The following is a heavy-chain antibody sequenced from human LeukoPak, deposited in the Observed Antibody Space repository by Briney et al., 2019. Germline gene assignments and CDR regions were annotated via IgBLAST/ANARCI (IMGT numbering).Heavy chain of an antibody. CDR3: ARTRIVVVPTRWQPSFDY. D-gene: IGHD2-2*01. Sequence: PETLSLTCAVYGGSFSGYYWSWIRQPPGKGLEWIGEINHSGSTNYNPSLKSRVTISVDTSKNQFSLKLSSVTAADTAVYYCARTRIVVVPTRWQPSFDYWGQGTLVTVSS. CDR2: INHSGST. J-gene: IGHJ4*02. V-gene: IGHV4-34*01. CDR1: GGSFSGYY.